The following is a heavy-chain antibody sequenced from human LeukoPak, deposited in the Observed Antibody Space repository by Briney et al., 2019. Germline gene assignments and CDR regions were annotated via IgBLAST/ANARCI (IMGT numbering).Heavy chain of an antibody. J-gene: IGHJ4*02. V-gene: IGHV4-4*07. CDR2: LYTSGST. D-gene: IGHD6-13*01. CDR1: GGSISSYY. Sequence: SSETLSLTCTVSGGSISSYYWSWIRQPAGKGLEWIGRLYTSGSTNYNPSLKGRVTMSVDTSKSQFSLQLSSVTAADTAVYYCARGRGSSWYYFDYWGQGTLVTVSS. CDR3: ARGRGSSWYYFDY.